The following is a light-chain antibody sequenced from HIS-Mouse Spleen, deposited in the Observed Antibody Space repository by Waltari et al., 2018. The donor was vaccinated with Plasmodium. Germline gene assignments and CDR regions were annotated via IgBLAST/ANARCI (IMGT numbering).Light chain of an antibody. Sequence: QTVVTQEPSFSVSPGGTVTLTCGLRSGSVCTSYYTSCYQQTPGQAPRTLIYSTNTRSSGVPDRFSGSILGNKAALTITGAQADDESDYYCVLYMGSGTVVFGGGTKLTVL. V-gene: IGLV8-61*01. CDR3: VLYMGSGTVV. CDR1: SGSVCTSYY. J-gene: IGLJ2*01. CDR2: STN.